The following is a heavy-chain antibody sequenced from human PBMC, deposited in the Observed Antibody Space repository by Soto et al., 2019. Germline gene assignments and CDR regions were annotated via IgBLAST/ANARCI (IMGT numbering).Heavy chain of an antibody. CDR1: GASIGRGGYY. D-gene: IGHD2-21*01. J-gene: IGHJ4*02. CDR2: IHFSGET. Sequence: QVQLQESGPGPMKPSQTLSLTCTVSGASIGRGGYYWTWIRQHPGKALEWMGHIHFSGETNYNPSTXGXLXMXXDTSTNQFSLNLAAVTAADTAMYYCARDQGGDLDYWGQGTLVTVSS. V-gene: IGHV4-31*01. CDR3: ARDQGGDLDY.